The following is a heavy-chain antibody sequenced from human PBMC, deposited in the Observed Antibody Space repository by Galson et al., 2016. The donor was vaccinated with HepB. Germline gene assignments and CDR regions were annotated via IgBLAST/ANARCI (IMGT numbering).Heavy chain of an antibody. Sequence: SLRLSCAASGFTFSSYYMHWVRQAPGKGLVWVSRINRDESSTSYADYVKGRFTISRDNAKNTLYLQMNSLRAEDTAVYYCARDTKGRVEVVVAANYYYYYGMDVWGQGTTVTVSS. CDR1: GFTFSSYY. CDR2: INRDESST. CDR3: ARDTKGRVEVVVAANYYYYYGMDV. D-gene: IGHD2-15*01. J-gene: IGHJ6*02. V-gene: IGHV3-74*01.